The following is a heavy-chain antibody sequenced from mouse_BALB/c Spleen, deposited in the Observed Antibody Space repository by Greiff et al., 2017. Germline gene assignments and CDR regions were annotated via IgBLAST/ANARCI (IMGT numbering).Heavy chain of an antibody. CDR2: IYPGNGDT. Sequence: LQQPGAELVQPGASVKMSCTASGYTFTSYNMHWVKQTPGQGLEWIGAIYPGNGDTSYNQKFKGKATLTADKSSSTAYMQLSSLTSEDSAVYYCAREGYLPGFAYWGQGTLVTVSA. D-gene: IGHD5-1*01. CDR1: GYTFTSYN. V-gene: IGHV1-12*01. CDR3: AREGYLPGFAY. J-gene: IGHJ3*01.